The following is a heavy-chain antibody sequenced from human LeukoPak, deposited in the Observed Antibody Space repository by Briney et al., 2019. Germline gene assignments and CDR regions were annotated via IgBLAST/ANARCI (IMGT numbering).Heavy chain of an antibody. CDR1: GYSISSGYY. D-gene: IGHD6-13*01. CDR2: IYHSGST. V-gene: IGHV4-38-2*02. CDR3: ARGSSSWQFDY. J-gene: IGHJ4*02. Sequence: SETLSLTCTVSGYSISSGYYWGWIRQPPGKGLEWIGSIYHSGSTYYNPSLKSRVTISVDTSKNQFSLKPSSVTAADTAVYYCARGSSSWQFDYWGQGTLVTVSS.